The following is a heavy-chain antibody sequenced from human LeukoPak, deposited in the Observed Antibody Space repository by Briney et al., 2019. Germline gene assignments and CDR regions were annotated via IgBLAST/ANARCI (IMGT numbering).Heavy chain of an antibody. J-gene: IGHJ4*02. CDR3: DLMPGGSWAFDY. CDR1: VHSFSVYH. CDR2: INPNRGGT. V-gene: IGHV1-2*02. D-gene: IGHD6-13*01. Sequence: ASVKVSSKASVHSFSVYHIHWVRQAPGQGLEWMAWINPNRGGTHSTQRFQGRVTMTSDTFISTVYMEVSSLRFDDTAVYYCDLMPGGSWAFDYWGQGTLVTVPS.